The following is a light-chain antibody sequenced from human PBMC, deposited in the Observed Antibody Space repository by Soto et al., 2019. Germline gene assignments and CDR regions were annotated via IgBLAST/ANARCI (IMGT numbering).Light chain of an antibody. CDR3: QQYGSSPKT. CDR2: GAS. V-gene: IGKV3-20*01. CDR1: QSVRSY. J-gene: IGKJ1*01. Sequence: EIVLTQSPATLSLSPGDRSTLSCRASQSVRSYLAWYQQRPGQAPRLLIYGASSRATGIPDRFSGSGSGTDFTLTISRLEPEDFAVYYCQQYGSSPKTFGQGTKVDI.